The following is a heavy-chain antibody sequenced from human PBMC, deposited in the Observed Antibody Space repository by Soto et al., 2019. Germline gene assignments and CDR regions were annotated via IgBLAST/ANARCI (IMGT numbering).Heavy chain of an antibody. V-gene: IGHV3-33*01. D-gene: IGHD3-10*01. CDR2: IWYDGSNK. CDR3: ARDAHPLWFGERNWFDP. Sequence: VAVIWYDGSNKYYADSVKGRFTISRDNSKNTLYLQMNSLRAEDTAVYYCARDAHPLWFGERNWFDPWGQGTLVTVSS. J-gene: IGHJ5*02.